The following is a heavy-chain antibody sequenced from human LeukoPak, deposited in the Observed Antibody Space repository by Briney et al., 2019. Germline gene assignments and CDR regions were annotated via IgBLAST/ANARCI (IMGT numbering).Heavy chain of an antibody. CDR1: GFSFSSYA. V-gene: IGHV3-30-3*01. CDR2: ISYDGSNK. CDR3: ARSWFRLEWSRVYFDY. D-gene: IGHD3-3*01. Sequence: GSLRLSCAASGFSFSSYAMHWVRQAPGKGLEWVALISYDGSNKYYADSVKGRFTISRDSSKNTLYLQMNSLRAEDTAVYYCARSWFRLEWSRVYFDYWGQGTLVTVSS. J-gene: IGHJ4*02.